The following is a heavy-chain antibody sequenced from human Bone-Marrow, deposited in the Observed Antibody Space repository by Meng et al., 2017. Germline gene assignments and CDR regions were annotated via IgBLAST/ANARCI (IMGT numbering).Heavy chain of an antibody. D-gene: IGHD6-19*01. V-gene: IGHV4-4*02. CDR3: ASFPPPGKQWLVTDY. J-gene: IGHJ4*02. CDR2: IYHSGST. CDR1: GGSIRSSNW. Sequence: QAQLQESGPGLVKPSGTLSPPCAFSGGSIRSSNWWSGVRQPPGKGLEWIGEIYHSGSTNYNPSLKSRVTISVDKSKNQFSLKLSSVTAADTAVYYCASFPPPGKQWLVTDYWGQGTLVTVSS.